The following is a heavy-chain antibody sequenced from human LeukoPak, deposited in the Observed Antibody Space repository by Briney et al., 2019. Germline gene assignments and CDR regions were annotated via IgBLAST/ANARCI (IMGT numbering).Heavy chain of an antibody. J-gene: IGHJ4*02. CDR3: AKCGPDFYDILTASSY. D-gene: IGHD3-9*01. Sequence: PGGSLRLSCAASGFTFSSHAMSWVRQAPGKGLEWVSGISGSGNDYSTHYADSVEGRFTISRDNSKNTLYLQMNSLRAEDTAVYYCAKCGPDFYDILTASSYWGQGTLVTVSS. CDR2: ISGSGNDYST. V-gene: IGHV3-23*01. CDR1: GFTFSSHA.